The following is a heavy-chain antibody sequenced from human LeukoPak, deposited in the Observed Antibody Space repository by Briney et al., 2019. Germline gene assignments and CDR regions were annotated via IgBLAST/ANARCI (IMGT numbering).Heavy chain of an antibody. CDR2: VFDSGST. V-gene: IGHV4-59*08. CDR1: GGSISSYW. CDR3: ARRAREFGWVFDY. J-gene: IGHJ4*02. Sequence: PSETLSLTCTVSGGSISSYWWSWIRQPPGKGLEWIGYVFDSGSTNYNPSLKSRVTISVDTSKNQFSLKLSSVTAADTAVYYCARRAREFGWVFDYWGQGTLVTVSS. D-gene: IGHD3-10*01.